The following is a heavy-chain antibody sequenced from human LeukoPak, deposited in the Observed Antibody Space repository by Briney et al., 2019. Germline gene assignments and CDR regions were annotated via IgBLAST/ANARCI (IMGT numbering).Heavy chain of an antibody. CDR1: GFTFSSYS. Sequence: GGSLRLSCAASGFTFSSYSMNWVRQAPGKGLEWVSSISRSSSYIYYADSVKGRFTISRDNAKNSLYLQMNSLRAEDTTVYYCARDSVYYDILTGYYPFDYWGQGTLVTVSS. CDR2: ISRSSSYI. CDR3: ARDSVYYDILTGYYPFDY. D-gene: IGHD3-9*01. V-gene: IGHV3-21*01. J-gene: IGHJ4*02.